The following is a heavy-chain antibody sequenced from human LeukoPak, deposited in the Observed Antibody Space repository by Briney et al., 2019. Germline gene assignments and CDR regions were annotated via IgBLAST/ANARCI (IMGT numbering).Heavy chain of an antibody. CDR3: TRDFGSIVVVTAIVD. CDR1: GFTFSDYY. Sequence: GGSLRLSCAASGFTFSDYYMSWIRQAPGKGLEWVSYISSSGSTIYYADSVKGRFTISRDNAKNSLYLQMNSLRAEDTAIYYCTRDFGSIVVVTAIVDWGQGTLVTVSS. CDR2: ISSSGSTI. V-gene: IGHV3-11*04. D-gene: IGHD2-21*02. J-gene: IGHJ4*02.